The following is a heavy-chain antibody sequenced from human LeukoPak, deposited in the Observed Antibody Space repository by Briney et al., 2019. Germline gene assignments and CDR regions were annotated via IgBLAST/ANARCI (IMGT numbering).Heavy chain of an antibody. V-gene: IGHV3-30*04. CDR3: ARDLYAGNLHLDY. CDR1: GFTFSSYA. CDR2: ISYDGSNK. J-gene: IGHJ4*02. D-gene: IGHD4-23*01. Sequence: GGSLRLSCAASGFTFSSYAMHWVRQAPGKGLEWVAVISYDGSNKYYADSVKGRFTISRDNSKNTLYLQMNSLRAEDTAVYYCARDLYAGNLHLDYWGQGTLVTVSS.